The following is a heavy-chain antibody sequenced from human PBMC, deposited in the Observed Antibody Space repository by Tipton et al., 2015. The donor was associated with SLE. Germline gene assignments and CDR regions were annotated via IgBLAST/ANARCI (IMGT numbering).Heavy chain of an antibody. CDR2: IYYSGST. D-gene: IGHD3-9*01. CDR1: GGSISSSSYY. J-gene: IGHJ4*02. CDR3: ARGPYYDILTGYFDY. V-gene: IGHV4-39*07. Sequence: TLSLTCTVSGGSISSSSYYWGWIRQPPGKGLEWIGSIYYSGSTNYNPSLKSRVTISVDTSKNQFSLKLSSVTAADTAVYYCARGPYYDILTGYFDYWGQGTLVTVSS.